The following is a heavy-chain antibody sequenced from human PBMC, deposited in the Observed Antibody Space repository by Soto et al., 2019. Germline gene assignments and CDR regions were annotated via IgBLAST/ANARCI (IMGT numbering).Heavy chain of an antibody. V-gene: IGHV3-30*18. Sequence: SLRLSCVASGFTFNTYGIHWVRQAPGKGLEWVGVISSDGKTKYYADSVKGRFTISRDNSKNTMYLQMASLRPEDTAVYYCAKEVEVAGDLDYWGHGTLVTVS. D-gene: IGHD6-19*01. J-gene: IGHJ4*01. CDR1: GFTFNTYG. CDR3: AKEVEVAGDLDY. CDR2: ISSDGKTK.